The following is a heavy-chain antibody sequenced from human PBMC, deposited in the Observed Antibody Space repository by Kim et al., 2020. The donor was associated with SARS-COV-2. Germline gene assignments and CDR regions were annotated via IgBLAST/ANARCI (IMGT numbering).Heavy chain of an antibody. J-gene: IGHJ1*01. Sequence: GGSLRLSCEASGFTFSSYWMSWVRPPPGKGLEWVANIKQDGSETSYVDSVKGRFTISSDNATNSLYLQMNSLGAADTAVYYCARSPSSGYYPSAEYFQHWGQGTLATVAS. CDR3: ARSPSSGYYPSAEYFQH. V-gene: IGHV3-7*01. CDR1: GFTFSSYW. CDR2: IKQDGSET. D-gene: IGHD3-22*01.